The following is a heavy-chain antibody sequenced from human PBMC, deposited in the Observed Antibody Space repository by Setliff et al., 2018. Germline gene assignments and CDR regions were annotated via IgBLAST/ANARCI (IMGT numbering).Heavy chain of an antibody. CDR3: SRLVRFCTRTSCQRLSGGEF. J-gene: IGHJ4*02. Sequence: WASVKVSCKTSGYIFNDYGIAWVRQAPGQGLEWMAWISPYSGKTYNSPSLHGRLTLTTDTSTATAHMELRNLAFNDTAVYYCSRLVRFCTRTSCQRLSGGEFWGQGTLVTVSS. V-gene: IGHV1-18*01. CDR1: GYIFNDYG. CDR2: ISPYSGKT. D-gene: IGHD2-8*01.